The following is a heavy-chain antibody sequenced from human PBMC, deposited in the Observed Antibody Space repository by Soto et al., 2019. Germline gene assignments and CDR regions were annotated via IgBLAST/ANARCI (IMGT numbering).Heavy chain of an antibody. CDR3: AREILSPDFPFLGMDV. V-gene: IGHV1-18*04. CDR1: GYTFTSYG. CDR2: ISAKKGNT. D-gene: IGHD2-15*01. J-gene: IGHJ6*02. Sequence: ASVKVSCKASGYTFTSYGISWVRQSPGQGLEGMGWISAKKGNTKYAQKFQGRVTMTTDTSTSTAYMELRSLRSDDTAVYYCAREILSPDFPFLGMDVRGQGTT.